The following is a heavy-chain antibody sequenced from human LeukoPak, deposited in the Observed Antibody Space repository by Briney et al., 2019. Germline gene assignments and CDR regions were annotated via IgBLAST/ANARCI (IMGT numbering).Heavy chain of an antibody. CDR1: GGSIRNYF. D-gene: IGHD6-19*01. CDR2: ITYSGST. Sequence: SETLPLTCTVSGGSIRNYFWSWIRQPPGKGLEWIGYITYSGSTDHNPSLKSRVTISVDASKNQFSLKLTSVAAADTAVYYCVRHTTSGWYQVVYWGQGTLVTVSS. CDR3: VRHTTSGWYQVVY. V-gene: IGHV4-59*01. J-gene: IGHJ4*02.